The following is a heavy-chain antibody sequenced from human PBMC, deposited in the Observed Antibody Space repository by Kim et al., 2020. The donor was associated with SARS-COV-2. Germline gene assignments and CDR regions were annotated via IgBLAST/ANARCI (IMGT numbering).Heavy chain of an antibody. CDR3: ASAGRQQLFWPWPLGFDY. CDR1: GFTFSSYS. CDR2: ISSSSSYI. V-gene: IGHV3-21*01. D-gene: IGHD6-13*01. Sequence: GGSLRLSCAASGFTFSSYSMNWVRQAPGKGLEWVSSISSSSSYIYYADSVKGRFTISRDNAKNSLYLQMNSLRAEDTAVYYCASAGRQQLFWPWPLGFDYWGQGTLVTVSS. J-gene: IGHJ4*02.